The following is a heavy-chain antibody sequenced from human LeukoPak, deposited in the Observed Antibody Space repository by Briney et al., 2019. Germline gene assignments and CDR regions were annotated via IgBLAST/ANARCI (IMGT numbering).Heavy chain of an antibody. Sequence: ASVKVSCKASGYTFTDYYIHWMRQTPGQGLEWMGWINTNSGGTNYAQNFQGRVTMTRDTSTSTVYVELSSLRSEDTAVYYCARGKGVAGTRDYFDYWGQGTLVTVSS. CDR1: GYTFTDYY. V-gene: IGHV1-2*02. D-gene: IGHD6-19*01. J-gene: IGHJ4*02. CDR3: ARGKGVAGTRDYFDY. CDR2: INTNSGGT.